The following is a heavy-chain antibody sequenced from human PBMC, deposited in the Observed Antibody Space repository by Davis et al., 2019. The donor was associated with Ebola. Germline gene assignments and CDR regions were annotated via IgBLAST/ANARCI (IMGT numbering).Heavy chain of an antibody. J-gene: IGHJ6*02. D-gene: IGHD3-22*01. CDR3: ASRWEYYDSSGPVSFGMDV. V-gene: IGHV4-34*01. CDR1: GGSFSGYY. CDR2: INHRGCT. Sequence: SETLSLTCAVYGGSFSGYYWSWIRQPPGKGLEWTGEINHRGCTNYNPSLKSRVTISVDTSKNQFSLKLSSVTAADTAVYYCASRWEYYDSSGPVSFGMDVWGQGTTVTVSS.